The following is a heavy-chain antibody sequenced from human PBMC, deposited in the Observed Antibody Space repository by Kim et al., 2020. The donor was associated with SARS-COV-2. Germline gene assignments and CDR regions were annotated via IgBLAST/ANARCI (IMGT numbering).Heavy chain of an antibody. Sequence: PALESRVTVSLDTSKNLFPLQLSSVTAADTAVYYCARVHFETSDDGVHFDSWGQGTLVTVSS. D-gene: IGHD3-9*01. V-gene: IGHV4-59*01. CDR3: ARVHFETSDDGVHFDS. J-gene: IGHJ4*02.